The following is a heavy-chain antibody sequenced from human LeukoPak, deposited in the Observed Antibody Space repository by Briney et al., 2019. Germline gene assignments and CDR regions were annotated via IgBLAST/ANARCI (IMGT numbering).Heavy chain of an antibody. CDR1: GFTFDDYA. J-gene: IGHJ5*02. Sequence: GGSLRLSCAASGFTFDDYAMHWVRQAPGKGLEWVSLISWDGGSTYYADSVKGRFTISRDNSKDSLYLQMNSLRAEDTALNYCAKDKGPWGQGTLVTVSS. CDR3: AKDKGP. V-gene: IGHV3-43D*04. CDR2: ISWDGGST.